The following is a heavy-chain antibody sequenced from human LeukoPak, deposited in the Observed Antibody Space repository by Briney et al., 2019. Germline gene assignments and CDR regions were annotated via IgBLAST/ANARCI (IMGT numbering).Heavy chain of an antibody. Sequence: GSSVKVSCKASGGTFSSYAISWVRQAPGQGLEWMGRIIPIFGTANYAQKFQGRVTMTRDTSISTAYMELSRLRSDDTAVYYCARATPLIVVVPAAIGRSRFDPWGQGTLVTVSS. D-gene: IGHD2-2*01. CDR1: GGTFSSYA. CDR3: ARATPLIVVVPAAIGRSRFDP. CDR2: IIPIFGTA. V-gene: IGHV1-69*05. J-gene: IGHJ5*02.